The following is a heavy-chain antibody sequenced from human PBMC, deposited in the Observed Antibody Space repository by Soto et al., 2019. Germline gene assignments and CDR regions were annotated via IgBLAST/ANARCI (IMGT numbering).Heavy chain of an antibody. CDR3: ARGNDILTGYALFYWFDP. V-gene: IGHV4-30-2*01. D-gene: IGHD3-9*01. CDR1: GGSISSGGYS. J-gene: IGHJ5*02. CDR2: IYHSGST. Sequence: SETLSLTCAASGGSISSGGYSWSWIRQPPGKGLEWIGYIYHSGSTYYNPSLKSRVTISVDRSKNQFSLKLSSVTAADTAVYYCARGNDILTGYALFYWFDPWGQGTLVTVSS.